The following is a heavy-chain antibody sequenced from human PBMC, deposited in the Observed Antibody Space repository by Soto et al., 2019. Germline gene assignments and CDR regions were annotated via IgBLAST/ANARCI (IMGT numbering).Heavy chain of an antibody. CDR1: GDMFSTYT. CDR3: ARDTYGSGAGY. Sequence: ASLKVSCKASGDMFSTYTITWMRQAPGQGLEWMGWISAYNGNTNYAQKLQGRVTMTTDTSTSTAYMELRSLRSDDTAVYYCARDTYGSGAGYWGQGTLVTVSS. D-gene: IGHD3-10*01. J-gene: IGHJ4*02. V-gene: IGHV1-18*04. CDR2: ISAYNGNT.